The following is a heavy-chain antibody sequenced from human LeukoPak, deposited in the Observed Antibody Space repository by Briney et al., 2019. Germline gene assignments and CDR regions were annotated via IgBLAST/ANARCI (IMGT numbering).Heavy chain of an antibody. CDR3: AKGEVVVITQFDY. J-gene: IGHJ4*02. V-gene: IGHV3-23*01. Sequence: PGGSLRLSYAASGFTFSSYAMSWVRQASGKGLEWVSAISGSGGSTYYADSVKGRFTISRDNSKNTLYLQMNSLRAEDTAVYYCAKGEVVVITQFDYWGQGTLVTVSS. CDR2: ISGSGGST. D-gene: IGHD3-22*01. CDR1: GFTFSSYA.